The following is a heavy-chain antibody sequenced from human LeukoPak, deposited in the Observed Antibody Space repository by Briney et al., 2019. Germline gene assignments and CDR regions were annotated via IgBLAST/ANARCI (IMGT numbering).Heavy chain of an antibody. D-gene: IGHD1-1*01. CDR3: AREERAMYYFDY. Sequence: GGSLRLSCAASGFTFSSYAMHWVRQAPGKGLEWVAVISYDASNKYYADSVKGRFTISRDNSKNTLYLQMNSLRAEDTAVYYCAREERAMYYFDYWGQGTLVTVSS. V-gene: IGHV3-30-3*01. CDR1: GFTFSSYA. J-gene: IGHJ4*02. CDR2: ISYDASNK.